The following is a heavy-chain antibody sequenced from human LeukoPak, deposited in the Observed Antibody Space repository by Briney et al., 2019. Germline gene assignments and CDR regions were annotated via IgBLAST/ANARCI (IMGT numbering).Heavy chain of an antibody. D-gene: IGHD3-22*01. J-gene: IGHJ4*02. CDR2: IRWNSGSI. Sequence: GRSLRLSCAASGFTFDDYAMHWVRQAPGKGLEWVSGIRWNSGSIGYADSVKGRFTISRDNAKNSLYLQMNRLRAEDTALYYCAKTVYYYDSSGYYSVDYWGQGTLVTVSS. CDR3: AKTVYYYDSSGYYSVDY. CDR1: GFTFDDYA. V-gene: IGHV3-9*01.